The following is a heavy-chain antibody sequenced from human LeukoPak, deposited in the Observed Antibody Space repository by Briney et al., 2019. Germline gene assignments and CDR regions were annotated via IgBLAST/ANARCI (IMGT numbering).Heavy chain of an antibody. CDR3: ATDGNYGLTY. V-gene: IGHV3-74*01. J-gene: IGHJ4*02. D-gene: IGHD1-7*01. CDR2: IKSDGSSP. Sequence: GGSLRLSCAASGFTFSSSAMSWVRQAPGKGLVWVSHIKSDGSSPTYADSVKGRFTISRDSTKDMVYLQMNSLRAEDTAVYYCATDGNYGLTYWGRGTLVTVSS. CDR1: GFTFSSSA.